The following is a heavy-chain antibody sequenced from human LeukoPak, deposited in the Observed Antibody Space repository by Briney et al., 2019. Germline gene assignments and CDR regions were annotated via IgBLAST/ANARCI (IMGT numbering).Heavy chain of an antibody. CDR3: ARDGAPPGLYFDL. CDR2: IRMDGVEK. J-gene: IGHJ4*01. D-gene: IGHD6-13*01. CDR1: GFTFSSYW. Sequence: GGSLTLSCAVSGFTFSSYWMNWVRQAPGKGQEWVASIRMDGVEKTYVDSVKGRFTISRDNTYNSLYLQMSSLRVEDTAVYFCARDGAPPGLYFDLWGRGTLVTVSS. V-gene: IGHV3-7*01.